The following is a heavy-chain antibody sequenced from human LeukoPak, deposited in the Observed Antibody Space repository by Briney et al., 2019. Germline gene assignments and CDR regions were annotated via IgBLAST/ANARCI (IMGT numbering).Heavy chain of an antibody. D-gene: IGHD2-2*01. Sequence: SETLSLTCAVYGGSFSGYYWSWIRQPPGKGLEWIGEINHSGSTNYNPSLKSRVTISVDTSKNQFSLKLSSVTAADTAVYYCARGVYCSSTSCPDLDYWGQGTLVTVSS. V-gene: IGHV4-34*01. J-gene: IGHJ4*02. CDR3: ARGVYCSSTSCPDLDY. CDR2: INHSGST. CDR1: GGSFSGYY.